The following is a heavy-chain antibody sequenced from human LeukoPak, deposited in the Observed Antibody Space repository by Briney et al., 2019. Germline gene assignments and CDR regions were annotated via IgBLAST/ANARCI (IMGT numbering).Heavy chain of an antibody. J-gene: IGHJ3*02. CDR3: ARGHGDGLGAFDI. Sequence: PGGSLRVSCAASGFTFSTYSMNWVRQAPGKGLEWVSSICSSIIDTPYADSVKGRFTISRDNAKNSLYLQMNSLRAEDTATYYCARGHGDGLGAFDIWGQGTMVTVSS. D-gene: IGHD4-17*01. CDR1: GFTFSTYS. V-gene: IGHV3-21*06. CDR2: ICSSIIDT.